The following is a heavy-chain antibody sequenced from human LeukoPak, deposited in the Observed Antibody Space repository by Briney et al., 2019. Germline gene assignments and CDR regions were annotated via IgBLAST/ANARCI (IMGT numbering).Heavy chain of an antibody. V-gene: IGHV4-59*08. J-gene: IGHJ4*02. CDR1: GGSISSYY. Sequence: SETLSLTCTVSGGSISSYYWSWIRQPPGKGLEWIGYIYYSGSTNYNPSLKSRVTISVDTSKNQFSLKLSSVTAADTAVYYCARVDCSSTSCYVRYYFDYWGQGTLVTVSS. CDR3: ARVDCSSTSCYVRYYFDY. D-gene: IGHD2-2*01. CDR2: IYYSGST.